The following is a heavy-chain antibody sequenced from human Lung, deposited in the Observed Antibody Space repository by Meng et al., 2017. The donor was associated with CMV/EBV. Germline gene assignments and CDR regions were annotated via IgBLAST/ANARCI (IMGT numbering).Heavy chain of an antibody. CDR3: ARVYYDTSGSSHYFDF. J-gene: IGHJ4*02. CDR1: GYTFTGYY. CDR2: INPYTGGT. Sequence: SXXVSXKASGYTFTGYYMHWVRQAPGQGLEWMGWINPYTGGTNYPQKFQGRVTITRDTSISTAYMDLSRLRSDDTAVYYCARVYYDTSGSSHYFDFWGQGTLVTVSS. D-gene: IGHD3-22*01. V-gene: IGHV1-2*02.